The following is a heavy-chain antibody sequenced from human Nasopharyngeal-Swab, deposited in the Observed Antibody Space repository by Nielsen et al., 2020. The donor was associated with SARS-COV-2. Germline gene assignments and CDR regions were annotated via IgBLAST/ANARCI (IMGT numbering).Heavy chain of an antibody. CDR2: ITWNGDST. V-gene: IGHV3-20*04. J-gene: IGHJ5*01. Sequence: GESLKIPCAASGFTFDDYALSWVRQVPGKGLEWVSRITWNGDSTGYVDSVKGRFTISRDNANNSLFQQMNSLRAEDTAIYYCARDRDVDFLDSWGQGTLVTVSS. D-gene: IGHD5-24*01. CDR1: GFTFDDYA. CDR3: ARDRDVDFLDS.